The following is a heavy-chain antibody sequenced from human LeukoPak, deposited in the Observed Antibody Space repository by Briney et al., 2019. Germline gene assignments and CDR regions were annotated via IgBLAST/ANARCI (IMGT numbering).Heavy chain of an antibody. V-gene: IGHV1-69*13. CDR2: IIPSFGTA. D-gene: IGHD2-21*02. CDR3: AREVVVTATYYYYYGMDV. Sequence: GASVKVSCKASGYTFTSYDINWVRQAPGQGLEWMGGIIPSFGTANYAQKFQGRVTITADESTSTAYMELSSLRSEDTAVYYCAREVVVTATYYYYYGMDVWGQGTTVTVSS. J-gene: IGHJ6*02. CDR1: GYTFTSYD.